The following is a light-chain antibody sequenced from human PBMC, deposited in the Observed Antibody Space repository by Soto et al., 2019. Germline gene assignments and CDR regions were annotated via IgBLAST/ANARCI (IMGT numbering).Light chain of an antibody. V-gene: IGLV1-44*01. Sequence: QSVLTQPPSASGTPGQRVTISCSGSSPNIGRNTVNWYQQIPGTPPKLLIYSHTQRPAGVPDRFSGSRSGTSASLAISGLQSEDEADYYCAAWDASLNGYVFGTGTKLTVL. J-gene: IGLJ1*01. CDR2: SHT. CDR1: SPNIGRNT. CDR3: AAWDASLNGYV.